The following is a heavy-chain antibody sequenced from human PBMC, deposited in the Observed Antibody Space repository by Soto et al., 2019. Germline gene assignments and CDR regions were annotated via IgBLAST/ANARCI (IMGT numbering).Heavy chain of an antibody. V-gene: IGHV3-7*03. CDR2: IKEDGSEK. J-gene: IGHJ4*02. D-gene: IGHD3-10*01. Sequence: EVLLVESGGGLVQPGGSLRLSCAASGFTFSTFWMDWVRQAPGKGLEWVAKIKEDGSEKYYADSVKGRFIISRDNARNSVYLQMNSVRAEDTAVYYCARVRPGIYRDYWGQGTLVTVSS. CDR1: GFTFSTFW. CDR3: ARVRPGIYRDY.